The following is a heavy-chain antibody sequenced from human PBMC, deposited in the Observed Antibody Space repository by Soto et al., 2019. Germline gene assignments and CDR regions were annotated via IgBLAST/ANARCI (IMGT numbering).Heavy chain of an antibody. CDR3: AKGKWGVGADHGAFDI. J-gene: IGHJ3*02. CDR1: GFTFSSYA. D-gene: IGHD1-26*01. Sequence: GGSLRLSCAASGFTFSSYAMSWVRQAPGKGLEWVSAISGSGGSTYYADSVKGRLTISRDNSKNTLYLQMNSLRAEDTAVYYCAKGKWGVGADHGAFDIWGQGTMVTVSS. CDR2: ISGSGGST. V-gene: IGHV3-23*01.